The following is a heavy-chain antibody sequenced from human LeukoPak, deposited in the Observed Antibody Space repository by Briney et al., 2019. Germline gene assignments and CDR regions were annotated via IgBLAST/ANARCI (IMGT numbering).Heavy chain of an antibody. D-gene: IGHD6-13*01. J-gene: IGHJ6*02. V-gene: IGHV3-7*04. CDR3: AREIPQQLVAMDV. CDR2: IKEDGTGK. Sequence: PGGSLRLSCAASGFTVSTYWMSWVRQAPGKGLEWLANIKEDGTGKNHVDSVKGRFTISRDNAKNSLYLQMNGLRAEDTAVYYCAREIPQQLVAMDVWGQGITVTVSS. CDR1: GFTVSTYW.